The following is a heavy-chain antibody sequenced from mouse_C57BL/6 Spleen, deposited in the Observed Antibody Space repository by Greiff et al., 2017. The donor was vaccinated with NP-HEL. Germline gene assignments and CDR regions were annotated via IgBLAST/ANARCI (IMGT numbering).Heavy chain of an antibody. CDR3: ARRDYYAMDY. CDR2: IFPGSGNT. D-gene: IGHD3-3*01. CDR1: GYTFTDYY. Sequence: QVQLQQSGAELVRPGASVKLSCKASGYTFTDYYINWVKQRPGHGLEWIARIFPGSGNTYYNEKFKGKATLTAEKSSSTAYMQLSSLTSEDSAVYFSARRDYYAMDYWGQGTTVTVSS. J-gene: IGHJ4*01. V-gene: IGHV1-76*01.